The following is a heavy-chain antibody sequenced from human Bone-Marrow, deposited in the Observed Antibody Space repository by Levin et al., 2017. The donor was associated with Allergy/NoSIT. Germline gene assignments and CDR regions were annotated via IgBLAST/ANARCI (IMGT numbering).Heavy chain of an antibody. CDR2: IFGGGRT. J-gene: IGHJ4*02. V-gene: IGHV3-53*01. CDR1: GFTVSNNY. Sequence: GGSLRLSCAASGFTVSNNYMSWVRQAPGKGLEWVSVIFGGGRTYYADSVKGRFTISRDNSKNTLYLQMNSLRAEDTAVYYCARETPDYGGNSGFDYWGQGTLVTVSS. D-gene: IGHD4-23*01. CDR3: ARETPDYGGNSGFDY.